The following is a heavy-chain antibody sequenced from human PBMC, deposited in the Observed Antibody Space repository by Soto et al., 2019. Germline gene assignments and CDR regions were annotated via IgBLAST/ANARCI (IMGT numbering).Heavy chain of an antibody. CDR3: ARGLAYYDFWSGTYYYYGMDV. V-gene: IGHV4-34*01. J-gene: IGHJ6*02. Sequence: SETLSLTCAVYGGSFSGYYWSWIRQPPGKGLEWIGEINHSGSTNYNPSLKSRVTISVDTSKNQFSLKLSSVTAADTAVYYCARGLAYYDFWSGTYYYYGMDVWGQGTTVNGSS. CDR1: GGSFSGYY. CDR2: INHSGST. D-gene: IGHD3-3*01.